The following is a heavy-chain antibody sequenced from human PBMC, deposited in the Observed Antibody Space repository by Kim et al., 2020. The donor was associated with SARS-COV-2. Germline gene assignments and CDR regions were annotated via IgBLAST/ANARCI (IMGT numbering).Heavy chain of an antibody. J-gene: IGHJ4*02. V-gene: IGHV3-7*01. CDR1: EFTSRTLW. Sequence: GGSLRLSCVASEFTSRTLWMSWVRQAPGKGLEWVAIINQDGSDKRYVDSVKGRFTISRDNARNSLYLQMNSLRADDTAVYYCAGGAGWLIDYWGQGSLVTVSS. D-gene: IGHD6-19*01. CDR2: INQDGSDK. CDR3: AGGAGWLIDY.